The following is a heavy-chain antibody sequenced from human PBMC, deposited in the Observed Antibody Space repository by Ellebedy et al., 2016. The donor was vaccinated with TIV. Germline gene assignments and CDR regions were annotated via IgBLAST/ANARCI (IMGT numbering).Heavy chain of an antibody. CDR1: AGSISSYY. J-gene: IGHJ4*02. CDR2: IYYRGST. Sequence: SETLSLXCTVSAGSISSYYWSWIRQPPGKGLEWIGYIYYRGSTNYNSSLKSRVTISLDTSKNQFSLKLTSVTAADTAVYYCAVSGGGSGLRWGQGTLVTVSS. V-gene: IGHV4-59*01. D-gene: IGHD3-10*02. CDR3: AVSGGGSGLR.